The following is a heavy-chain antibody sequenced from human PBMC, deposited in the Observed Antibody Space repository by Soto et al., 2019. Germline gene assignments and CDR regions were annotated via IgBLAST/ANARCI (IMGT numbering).Heavy chain of an antibody. Sequence: QLQLQESGSGLVKPSQTLSLTCAVSGGSISSGGYSWSWIRQPPGKGLEWIGYIYHSGSTSYNPSPKSRGTISVARSKNQFSLQLSSVTAAETAVYYCAAGGGLPRYYWGQGTLVTVSS. D-gene: IGHD5-12*01. J-gene: IGHJ4*02. V-gene: IGHV4-30-2*01. CDR3: AAGGGLPRYY. CDR1: GGSISSGGYS. CDR2: IYHSGST.